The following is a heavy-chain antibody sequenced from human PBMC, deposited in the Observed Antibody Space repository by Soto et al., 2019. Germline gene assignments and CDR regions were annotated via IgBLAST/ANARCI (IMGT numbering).Heavy chain of an antibody. D-gene: IGHD1-26*01. J-gene: IGHJ3*02. Sequence: GGSLRLSCAASGFTFSSYAMSWVRQAPGKGLEWVSALSGSGGSTYYAESVKGRFTISRDNSKNTLYLQMNSLRAEDTAVYYCSKDHSGSFRLRGAVDIWGQGTMVTVSS. CDR3: SKDHSGSFRLRGAVDI. CDR2: LSGSGGST. CDR1: GFTFSSYA. V-gene: IGHV3-23*01.